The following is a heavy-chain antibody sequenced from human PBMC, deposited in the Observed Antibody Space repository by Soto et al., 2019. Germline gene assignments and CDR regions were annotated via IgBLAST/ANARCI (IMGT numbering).Heavy chain of an antibody. Sequence: ASVTVSCKASGYTFTSYDINWVRQATGQGLEWMGWMNPNSGNTGYAQKFQGRVTMTRNTSISTAYMELSSLRSEDTAVYYCARGGNDFWSGYYSGDYYYYMDVWGKGTTVTVSS. V-gene: IGHV1-8*01. CDR2: MNPNSGNT. CDR3: ARGGNDFWSGYYSGDYYYYMDV. J-gene: IGHJ6*03. D-gene: IGHD3-3*01. CDR1: GYTFTSYD.